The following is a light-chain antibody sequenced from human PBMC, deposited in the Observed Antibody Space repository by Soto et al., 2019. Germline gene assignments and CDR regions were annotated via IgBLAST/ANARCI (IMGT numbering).Light chain of an antibody. CDR2: SAS. J-gene: IGKJ5*01. V-gene: IGKV1-12*01. CDR3: QQPNIFPFT. CDR1: QGISSW. Sequence: DIQMTQSPSSVSASVGDRVTITCRASQGISSWLAWYQQKPGKAPNLLIYSASSLQSGVPSRFSGSGSGTDLTLTIRGLQPEDFATYYFQQPNIFPFTFDHETRLEIK.